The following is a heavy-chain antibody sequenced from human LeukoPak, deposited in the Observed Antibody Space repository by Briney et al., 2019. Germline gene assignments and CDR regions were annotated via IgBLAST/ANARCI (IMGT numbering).Heavy chain of an antibody. Sequence: GGSLRLSCAASGFTFDDYAMHWVRQAPGKGLEWVSGISWNSGSIGYADSVKGRFTISRDNAKNSLYLQMNSLRAEDMALYYCAKEKGCSSGRPTGGFDYWGQGTLVTVSS. D-gene: IGHD6-19*01. V-gene: IGHV3-9*03. CDR1: GFTFDDYA. CDR3: AKEKGCSSGRPTGGFDY. J-gene: IGHJ4*02. CDR2: ISWNSGSI.